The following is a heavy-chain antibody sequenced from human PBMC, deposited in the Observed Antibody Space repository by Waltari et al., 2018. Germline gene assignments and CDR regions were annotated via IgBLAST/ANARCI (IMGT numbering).Heavy chain of an antibody. V-gene: IGHV4-59*01. J-gene: IGHJ4*02. D-gene: IGHD6-19*01. CDR3: ARITSSGWYEVY. CDR1: GGPISSYS. CDR2: IYYSGST. Sequence: QVQLQESGPGLVKPSETLSLTCPVSGGPISSYSWSWIRQPPGKGLEWIGYIYYSGSTNYNPALKSRVTISVDTSKNQFSLKLSSVTAADTAVYYCARITSSGWYEVYWGQGTLVTVSS.